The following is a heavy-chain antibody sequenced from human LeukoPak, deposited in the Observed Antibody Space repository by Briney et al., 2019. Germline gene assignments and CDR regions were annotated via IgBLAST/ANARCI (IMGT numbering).Heavy chain of an antibody. CDR3: AREDPQTRVPEGMDV. J-gene: IGHJ6*02. CDR2: VYYSGTT. V-gene: IGHV4-59*01. CDR1: GVSISYYY. Sequence: SETLSRNCTVSGVSISYYYWSWIRHAPGQGLEWIGYVYYSGTTNYNPSLKSRVTISVDTSKNQFSLQLRSVTAADTAVYYCAREDPQTRVPEGMDVWGQGTTVTVSS. D-gene: IGHD4/OR15-4a*01.